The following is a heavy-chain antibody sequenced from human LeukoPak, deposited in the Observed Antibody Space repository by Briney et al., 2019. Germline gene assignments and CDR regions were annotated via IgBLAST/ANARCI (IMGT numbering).Heavy chain of an antibody. J-gene: IGHJ6*02. D-gene: IGHD1-26*01. CDR2: ISNGGDTI. CDR3: ARDLSGSYSYYYYGLDV. V-gene: IGHV3-48*03. Sequence: GSLRLSCAASGFTFSSYGMNWVRQAPGKGLEWVSYISNGGDTIHYADSVKGRFTISRDNAKNSVHLQMNSLRAEDTAVYYCARDLSGSYSYYYYGLDVWGQGTTVTVSS. CDR1: GFTFSSYG.